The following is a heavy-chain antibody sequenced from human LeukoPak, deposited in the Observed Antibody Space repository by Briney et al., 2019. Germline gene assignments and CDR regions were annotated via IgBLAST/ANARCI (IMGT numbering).Heavy chain of an antibody. Sequence: QPGGSLRLSCAASGFTFSSYEMNWVRQAPGKGLEWVSYISSSGSTIYYADSVKGRFTNSRDNAKNSLYLQMNSLRAEDTAVYYCARLYGSGSYYSTFFDYWGQGTLVTVSS. CDR3: ARLYGSGSYYSTFFDY. V-gene: IGHV3-48*03. CDR1: GFTFSSYE. CDR2: ISSSGSTI. J-gene: IGHJ4*02. D-gene: IGHD3-10*01.